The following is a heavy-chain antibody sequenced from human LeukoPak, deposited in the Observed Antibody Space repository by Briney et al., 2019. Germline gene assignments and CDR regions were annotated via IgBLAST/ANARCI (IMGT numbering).Heavy chain of an antibody. Sequence: PSETLSLTCTVSGGSISSGGYYWSWIRQHPGKGLEWIGYIYYSGSTHYNPSLKSRVTISVDTSKNQFSLKLSSVTAADTAVYYCARGGDYYDSSGSPTLDYWGQGTLVTVSS. CDR3: ARGGDYYDSSGSPTLDY. CDR2: IYYSGST. J-gene: IGHJ4*02. CDR1: GGSISSGGYY. V-gene: IGHV4-31*03. D-gene: IGHD3-22*01.